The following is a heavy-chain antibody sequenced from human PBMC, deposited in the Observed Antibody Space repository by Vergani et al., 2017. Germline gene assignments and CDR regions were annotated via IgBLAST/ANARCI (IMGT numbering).Heavy chain of an antibody. Sequence: EVQLVESGGGLVQPGGSLTLSCAASGFTVSSNHMTWVRQAPGKGLEWVSLIYSAGNRYYADSVKDRFTISRDTSMNTLYLQMNSLRPEDTAVYYCARGQKWSLQGDWFDLWGQGTLVTVSS. V-gene: IGHV3-66*02. J-gene: IGHJ5*02. CDR1: GFTVSSNH. CDR3: ARGQKWSLQGDWFDL. CDR2: IYSAGNR. D-gene: IGHD2-21*02.